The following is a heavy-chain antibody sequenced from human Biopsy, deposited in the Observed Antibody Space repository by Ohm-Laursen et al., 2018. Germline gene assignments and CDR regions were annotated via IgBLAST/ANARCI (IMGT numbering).Heavy chain of an antibody. CDR3: AADINVWNVNY. D-gene: IGHD1-1*01. CDR2: FAPENGRI. CDR1: GYSLTELS. V-gene: IGHV1-24*01. Sequence: SSVKVSRNVSGYSLTELSMHWVRQAPGQGLEWMGGFAPENGRIVYSQKFQGRVTMTEDTSTSTAYMEVWRLRSDDTAVYYCAADINVWNVNYWGQGTQVIVSS. J-gene: IGHJ4*02.